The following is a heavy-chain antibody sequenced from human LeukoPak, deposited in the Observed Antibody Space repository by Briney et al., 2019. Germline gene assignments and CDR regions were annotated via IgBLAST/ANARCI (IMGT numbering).Heavy chain of an antibody. CDR1: GGTFSSYA. CDR2: IIPIFGIA. Sequence: SVKVSCKASGGTFSSYAISWVRQAPGQGLEWMGRIIPIFGIANYAQKFQGRVTITADKSTSTAYMELSSLSSEDTAVYYCARGAMVGYDFWSGVNWFDPWGQGTLVTVSS. J-gene: IGHJ5*02. D-gene: IGHD3-3*01. CDR3: ARGAMVGYDFWSGVNWFDP. V-gene: IGHV1-69*04.